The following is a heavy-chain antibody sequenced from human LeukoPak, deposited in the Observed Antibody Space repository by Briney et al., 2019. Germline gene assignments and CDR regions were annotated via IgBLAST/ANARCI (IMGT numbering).Heavy chain of an antibody. D-gene: IGHD6-6*01. J-gene: IGHJ4*02. CDR1: GYTFTSYG. CDR2: ISAYNGNT. V-gene: IGHV1-18*01. CDR3: ARIRQLVSDY. Sequence: ASVKVSCKASGYTFTSYGISWVRQAPGQGLEWMGWISAYNGNTNYAQKFQGRVTMTRNTSISTAYMELSSLRSEDTAVYYCARIRQLVSDYWGQGTLVTVSS.